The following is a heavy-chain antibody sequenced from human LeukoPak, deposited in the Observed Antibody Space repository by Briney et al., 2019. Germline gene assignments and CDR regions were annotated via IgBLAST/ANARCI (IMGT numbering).Heavy chain of an antibody. CDR2: IWYDGSNK. J-gene: IGHJ4*02. CDR1: GFTFSSYG. V-gene: IGHV3-33*01. CDR3: ARHREMATILYYFDY. Sequence: GRSLRLSCAASGFTFSSYGMHWVRQAPGKGLEWVAVIWYDGSNKYYADSVKGRFTLSRDNSKNTLYLQMNSLRAEDTAVYYCARHREMATILYYFDYWGQGTLVTVSS. D-gene: IGHD5-24*01.